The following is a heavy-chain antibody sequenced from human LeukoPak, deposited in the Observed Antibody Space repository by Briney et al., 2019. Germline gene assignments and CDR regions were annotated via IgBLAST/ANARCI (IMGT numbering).Heavy chain of an antibody. V-gene: IGHV3-64D*06. CDR3: ARVVYGSGSYYFDY. J-gene: IGHJ4*02. CDR2: ISSNGDNT. Sequence: GGSLRLSCSVSGFTFSTYVMHWVRQAPGKGLEYVSAISSNGDNTYYADSVKGRFTISRDNSKNTLYLQMSSLRADDTAVYYCARVVYGSGSYYFDYWGQGTLVTVSS. D-gene: IGHD3-10*01. CDR1: GFTFSTYV.